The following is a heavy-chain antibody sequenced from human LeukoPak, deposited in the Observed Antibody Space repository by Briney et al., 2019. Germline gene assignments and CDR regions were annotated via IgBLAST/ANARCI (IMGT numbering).Heavy chain of an antibody. CDR3: ARDSYCDSSGYPVH. Sequence: ASVTVSCKASGGTFSSYAISWVRQAPGQGLEWMGGIIPIFGTANYAQKFQGRVTITADESTSTAYMELSSLRSEDTAVYYCARDSYCDSSGYPVHWGQGTLVTVSS. V-gene: IGHV1-69*13. CDR1: GGTFSSYA. J-gene: IGHJ4*02. D-gene: IGHD3-22*01. CDR2: IIPIFGTA.